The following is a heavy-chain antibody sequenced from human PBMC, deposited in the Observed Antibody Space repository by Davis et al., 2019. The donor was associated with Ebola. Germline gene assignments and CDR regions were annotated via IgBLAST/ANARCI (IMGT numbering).Heavy chain of an antibody. CDR2: IYYSGST. J-gene: IGHJ5*02. CDR1: GGSISSYY. CDR3: ARLGTRGYSWFDP. V-gene: IGHV4-59*08. D-gene: IGHD5-12*01. Sequence: SETLSLTCTVSGGSISSYYWSWIRQSPGKGLEWIGYIYYSGSTNYTPSLKSRVTISVDTSKNQFSLKLSSVTAADTAVYYCARLGTRGYSWFDPWGQGTLVTVSS.